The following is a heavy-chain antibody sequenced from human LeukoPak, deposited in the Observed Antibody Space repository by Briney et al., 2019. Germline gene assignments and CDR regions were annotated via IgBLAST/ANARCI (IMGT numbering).Heavy chain of an antibody. CDR3: ARAGSGYSSGWYNGFDS. CDR1: GFTFSSYA. V-gene: IGHV3-23*01. Sequence: GGSLRLSCAASGFTFSSYAMSWVRQAPGKGLEWVSSISSSGDRTYYTDSVKGRFTIPRDSSKNTLYLQMNRLRPEDTAVYYCARAGSGYSSGWYNGFDSWGQGTLVTVSS. J-gene: IGHJ4*02. CDR2: ISSSGDRT. D-gene: IGHD6-19*01.